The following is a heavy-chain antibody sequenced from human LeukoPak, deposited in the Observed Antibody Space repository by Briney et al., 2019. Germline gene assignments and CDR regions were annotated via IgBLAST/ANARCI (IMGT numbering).Heavy chain of an antibody. V-gene: IGHV1-18*01. J-gene: IGHJ4*02. CDR3: ARDVGGNYDYVWGSYRVDY. CDR1: GYTFTSYG. Sequence: ASVKVSCKASGYTFTSYGISWVRQAPGQGLEWMGWINAYNGNTNYAQKLQGRVTMTTDTSTSTAYMELRSLRSDDTAVYYCARDVGGNYDYVWGSYRVDYWGQGTLVTVSS. CDR2: INAYNGNT. D-gene: IGHD3-16*01.